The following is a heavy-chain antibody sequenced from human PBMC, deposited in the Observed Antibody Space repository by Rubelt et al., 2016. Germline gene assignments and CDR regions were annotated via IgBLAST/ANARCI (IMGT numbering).Heavy chain of an antibody. Sequence: GSTNYNPSLKSRVTISVDTSKNQFSLKLSSVTAADTAVYYCASHSGNYGMDVWGQGTTVTVSS. CDR2: GST. J-gene: IGHJ6*02. CDR3: ASHSGNYGMDV. V-gene: IGHV4-34*01. D-gene: IGHD2-15*01.